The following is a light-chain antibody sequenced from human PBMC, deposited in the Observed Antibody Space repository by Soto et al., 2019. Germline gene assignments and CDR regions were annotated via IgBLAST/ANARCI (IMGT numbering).Light chain of an antibody. CDR2: SDD. CDR1: SSNIGSNA. V-gene: IGLV1-44*01. Sequence: QSVLTQPPSASGTPGQRVTISCSGSSSNIGSNAVSWYQHFPGTAPKVLIYSDDQRPSGAPDRFSGSKSGTSASLAISGLQAEDEADYFCAAWGDSLNTWVFGGGTKLTVL. J-gene: IGLJ3*02. CDR3: AAWGDSLNTWV.